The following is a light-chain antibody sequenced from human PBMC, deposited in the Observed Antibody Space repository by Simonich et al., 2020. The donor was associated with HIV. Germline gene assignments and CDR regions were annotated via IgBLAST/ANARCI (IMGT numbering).Light chain of an antibody. CDR1: SIDVGSYNL. CDR3: CSYAGSSTLV. Sequence: QSALTQPASVSGSPGQSITISCPGTSIDVGSYNLVSWYKQHPGKAPKLMIYEGSKRTSGVSNRFAGSKSGNTASLTISGLQAEDEADYYCCSYAGSSTLVFGGGTKLTVL. J-gene: IGLJ2*01. CDR2: EGS. V-gene: IGLV2-23*01.